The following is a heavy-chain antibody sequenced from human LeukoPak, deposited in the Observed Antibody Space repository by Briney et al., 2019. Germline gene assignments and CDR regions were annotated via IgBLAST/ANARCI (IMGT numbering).Heavy chain of an antibody. CDR3: ARNHDYGDSPDY. Sequence: PGGSLRPSCAASGFTFSSYEMNWVRQAPGKGLEWVSYISSSGSTIYYADSVKGRFTISRDNAKNSLYLQMNSLRAEDPAVYYCARNHDYGDSPDYWGQGTLVTVSS. CDR1: GFTFSSYE. CDR2: ISSSGSTI. J-gene: IGHJ4*02. V-gene: IGHV3-48*03. D-gene: IGHD4-17*01.